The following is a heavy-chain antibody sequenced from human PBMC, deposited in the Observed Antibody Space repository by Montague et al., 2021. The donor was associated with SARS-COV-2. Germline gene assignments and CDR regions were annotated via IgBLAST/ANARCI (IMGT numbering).Heavy chain of an antibody. J-gene: IGHJ4*02. CDR3: ARWDPLTLTLIGVRGKSASDY. D-gene: IGHD4-23*01. CDR2: MYYTGIT. CDR1: DESVTSYY. V-gene: IGHV4-59*02. Sequence: SETLSLTCTVSDESVTSYYWKWVLLPPGEGLEWIGSMYYTGITNYNTSLKSRVTISVDTSNNQLSLRLTSVTAADTAVYYCARWDPLTLTLIGVRGKSASDYGGQGTLVTVSA.